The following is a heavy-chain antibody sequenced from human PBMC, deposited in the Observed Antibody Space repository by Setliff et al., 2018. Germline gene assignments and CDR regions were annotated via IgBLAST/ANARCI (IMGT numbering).Heavy chain of an antibody. D-gene: IGHD2-21*02. Sequence: SETLSLTCTVSGFSISSAYYWGWIRQPPGKGLEWIGSIYHTGSTYYKSSLESRVTISVDTSKNQFSLRLSSVTAADTAVYYCTRDLGHGGDSDYWGQGILVTVSS. CDR1: GFSISSAYY. CDR3: TRDLGHGGDSDY. J-gene: IGHJ4*02. CDR2: IYHTGST. V-gene: IGHV4-38-2*02.